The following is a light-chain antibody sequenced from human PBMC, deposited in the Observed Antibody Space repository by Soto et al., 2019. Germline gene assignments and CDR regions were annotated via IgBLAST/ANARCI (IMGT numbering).Light chain of an antibody. CDR1: SSNIGAGYD. CDR2: GNS. CDR3: QSYDGSLSGYV. Sequence: QSVLTQPPSVSGAPGQRATISCTGSSSNIGAGYDVHWYQQLPGTAPKLLIYGNSNRPSGVPDRFSGSKSGTSASLAITGLQAEDEADYYCQSYDGSLSGYVFGTGTKVTVL. V-gene: IGLV1-40*01. J-gene: IGLJ1*01.